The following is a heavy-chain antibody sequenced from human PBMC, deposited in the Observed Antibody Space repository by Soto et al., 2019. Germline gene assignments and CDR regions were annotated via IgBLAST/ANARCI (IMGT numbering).Heavy chain of an antibody. Sequence: TSETLSLTCTVSGGSISSGDYYWSWIRQPPGKGLEWIGYIYYSGSTYYNPSLKSRVTISVDTSKNQFSLKLSSVTAADTAVYYCAREGVSRGSSSSKTQTYNWFDPWGQGTLVTVSS. V-gene: IGHV4-30-4*01. CDR1: GGSISSGDYY. J-gene: IGHJ5*02. D-gene: IGHD6-6*01. CDR2: IYYSGST. CDR3: AREGVSRGSSSSKTQTYNWFDP.